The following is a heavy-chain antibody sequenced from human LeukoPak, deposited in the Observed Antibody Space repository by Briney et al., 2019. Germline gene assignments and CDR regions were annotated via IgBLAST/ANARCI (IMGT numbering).Heavy chain of an antibody. CDR3: ARVSSGSYREVTPGIDY. CDR1: GGSVSSSTYY. V-gene: IGHV4-39*07. Sequence: KSSETLSLTCSVSGGSVSSSTYYWGWIRQPPGKGLEWIGSMYHGGSTYYNPSLKSRVTISVDTSKNQFSLKLSSVTAADTAVYYCARVSSGSYREVTPGIDYWGQGTLVTVSS. CDR2: MYHGGST. D-gene: IGHD1-26*01. J-gene: IGHJ4*02.